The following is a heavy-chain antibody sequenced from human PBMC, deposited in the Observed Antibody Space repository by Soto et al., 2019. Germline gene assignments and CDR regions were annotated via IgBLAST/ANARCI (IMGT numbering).Heavy chain of an antibody. J-gene: IGHJ6*02. CDR3: AKSGSEGGMDV. Sequence: GGSQSLSCTASGFTFSSYAMSWVRQAPGKGLEWVAVISYDGSNKYYADSVKGRFTISRDNSKNTLYLQMNSLRAEDTAVYYCAKSGSEGGMDVWGQGTTVTVSS. V-gene: IGHV3-30*18. CDR1: GFTFSSYA. CDR2: ISYDGSNK.